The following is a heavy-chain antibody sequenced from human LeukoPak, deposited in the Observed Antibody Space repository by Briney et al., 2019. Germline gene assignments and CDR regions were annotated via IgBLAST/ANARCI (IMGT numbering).Heavy chain of an antibody. CDR2: IGGSGAST. CDR1: GFTFSSYA. V-gene: IGHV3-23*01. Sequence: GGSLRLSCAASGFTFSSYAMSWVRQAPGKGLEWVSAIGGSGASTYYADSVKGRFTISRGNAKNSLYLLMNSLRAEDTAVYYCARDYRDSGGSYSAYNWFGPWGRGTLVTVSS. J-gene: IGHJ5*02. CDR3: ARDYRDSGGSYSAYNWFGP. D-gene: IGHD1-26*01.